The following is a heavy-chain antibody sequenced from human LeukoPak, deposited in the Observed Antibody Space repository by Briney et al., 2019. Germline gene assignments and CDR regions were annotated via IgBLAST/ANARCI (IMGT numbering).Heavy chain of an antibody. D-gene: IGHD1-26*01. CDR1: GFTFDDYT. CDR3: AKGHIVGAITEFDY. J-gene: IGHJ4*02. Sequence: GGSLRLSCAASGFTFDDYTMHWVRQTPGKGLEWVSLISWDGGSTYYADSVKGRFTISRDNSKNSLYLQMNSLRTKDTALYYCAKGHIVGAITEFDYWGQGTLVTVSS. CDR2: ISWDGGST. V-gene: IGHV3-43*01.